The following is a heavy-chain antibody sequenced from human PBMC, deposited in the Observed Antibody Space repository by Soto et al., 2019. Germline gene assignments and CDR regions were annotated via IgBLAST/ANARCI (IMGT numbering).Heavy chain of an antibody. J-gene: IGHJ3*02. V-gene: IGHV4-59*08. D-gene: IGHD4-17*01. Sequence: QVQLQESGPGLVKPSETLSLTCTVSGGSISSYYWSWIRQPPGKGLEWIGYIYYSGSTNYNPSLKSRVIISVDTSKNQFSLKLSSVTAADTAVYYCARHVTTVVTPVHAFDIWGQGTMVTVSS. CDR1: GGSISSYY. CDR3: ARHVTTVVTPVHAFDI. CDR2: IYYSGST.